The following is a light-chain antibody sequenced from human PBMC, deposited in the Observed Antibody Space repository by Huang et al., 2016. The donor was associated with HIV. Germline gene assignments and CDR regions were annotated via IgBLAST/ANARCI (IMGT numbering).Light chain of an antibody. CDR1: QNINYY. J-gene: IGKJ3*01. CDR3: QQSLDTPPL. V-gene: IGKV1-39*01. CDR2: AAT. Sequence: DIQMTQSPSSLSASVGDKVTITCRASQNINYYLNWYQQRPGKAPKLLIYAATALHSGVPSRFSGSGSGTDFTLTITSLQPEDFATYYCQQSLDTPPLFGHGTKVDIK.